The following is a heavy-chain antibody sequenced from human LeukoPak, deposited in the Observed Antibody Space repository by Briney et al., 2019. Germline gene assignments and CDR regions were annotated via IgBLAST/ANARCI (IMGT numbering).Heavy chain of an antibody. Sequence: VASVKVSCKASGYTFTSYGISWVRQAPGQGLEWMGWISAYNGNTNYAQKLQGRVTMTTDTSTSTAYMELRSLRSDDTAVYYCARDLVVVPAAMPYYYYGMDVWGQGTTVTVSS. CDR2: ISAYNGNT. J-gene: IGHJ6*02. D-gene: IGHD2-2*01. CDR1: GYTFTSYG. V-gene: IGHV1-18*01. CDR3: ARDLVVVPAAMPYYYYGMDV.